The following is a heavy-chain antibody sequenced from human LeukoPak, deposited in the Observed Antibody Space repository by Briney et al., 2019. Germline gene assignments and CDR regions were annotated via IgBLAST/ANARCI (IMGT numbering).Heavy chain of an antibody. V-gene: IGHV1-2*02. CDR2: INPYSGGT. J-gene: IGHJ6*03. CDR3: VRDRRVRGVPHYYFMDV. Sequence: EASVKVSCKASGYTFTDYSIHWVRQAPGQGLEWMGWINPYSGGTNYAQKFQARVTMTRVTSISTAYMELNRLRSDDTAVYYCVRDRRVRGVPHYYFMDVWGKGTTVTISS. D-gene: IGHD3-10*01. CDR1: GYTFTDYS.